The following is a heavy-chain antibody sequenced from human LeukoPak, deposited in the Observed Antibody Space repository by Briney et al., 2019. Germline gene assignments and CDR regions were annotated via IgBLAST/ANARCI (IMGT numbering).Heavy chain of an antibody. CDR2: IYHSGST. D-gene: IGHD6-13*01. Sequence: PSETLSLTCAVSGGSMSSGGYSWSWIQQPPGKGLEWIGYIYHSGSTYYNPSLKSRVTISVDRSKNQFSLKLSSVTAADTAVYYCARADSYSSSWYVFDYWGQGTLVTVSS. CDR3: ARADSYSSSWYVFDY. CDR1: GGSMSSGGYS. J-gene: IGHJ4*02. V-gene: IGHV4-30-2*01.